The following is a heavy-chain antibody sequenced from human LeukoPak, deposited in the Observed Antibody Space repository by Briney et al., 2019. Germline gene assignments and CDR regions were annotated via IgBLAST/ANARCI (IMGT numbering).Heavy chain of an antibody. D-gene: IGHD6-13*01. J-gene: IGHJ4*02. CDR2: ITSSGTYI. CDR1: GFTFNNYN. V-gene: IGHV3-21*01. CDR3: ARSKAAADPHFDC. Sequence: GGSLRLSCATSGFTFNNYNMNWVRQAPGRALEWVSSITSSGTYIYYADSVKGRFTISRDNAKNSLYLQMNSLRAEDTAVYYCARSKAAADPHFDCWGQGTLVTVSS.